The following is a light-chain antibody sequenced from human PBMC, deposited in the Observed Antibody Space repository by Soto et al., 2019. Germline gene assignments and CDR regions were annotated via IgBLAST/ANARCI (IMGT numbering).Light chain of an antibody. CDR2: GAS. V-gene: IGKV3-20*01. J-gene: IGKJ3*01. CDR3: QQYGTSPFT. Sequence: EIVLTQSPATLSVFPGEKATLSCGASQSVSNNLAWYHQKPGQAPRLLIYGASSRATGIPDRFSGSGSGTDFTLTISRLEPEDFAVYYCQQYGTSPFTFGPGTKVDIK. CDR1: QSVSNN.